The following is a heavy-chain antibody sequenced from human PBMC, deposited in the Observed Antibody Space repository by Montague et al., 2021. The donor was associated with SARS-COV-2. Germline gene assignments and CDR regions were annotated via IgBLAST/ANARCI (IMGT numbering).Heavy chain of an antibody. D-gene: IGHD3-10*01. CDR3: ARDCYDYGSGSYQRWFDP. CDR1: GYSISSGYY. CDR2: IYHSGST. V-gene: IGHV4-38-2*02. J-gene: IGHJ5*02. Sequence: SETLSLTCTVSGYSISSGYYWGWIRQPPGKGLKWIGSIYHSGSTXYNPSLKSRVTISVDTSKNQFSLKLSSVTAADTAVYYCARDCYDYGSGSYQRWFDPWGQGTLVTVSS.